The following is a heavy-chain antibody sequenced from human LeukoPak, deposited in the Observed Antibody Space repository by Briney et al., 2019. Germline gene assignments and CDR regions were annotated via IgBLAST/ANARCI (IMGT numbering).Heavy chain of an antibody. CDR1: GFAFSTYA. CDR3: ARASIFGVVRYGMDV. Sequence: GGSLRLSCAASGFAFSTYAMHWVRQAPGKGPEYVSGIRSNGGSTYYANSVKGRFTISRDNSKNTLYLQMGSLRAEDMAVYYCARASIFGVVRYGMDVWGQGTTVTVSS. V-gene: IGHV3-64*01. CDR2: IRSNGGST. J-gene: IGHJ6*02. D-gene: IGHD3-3*01.